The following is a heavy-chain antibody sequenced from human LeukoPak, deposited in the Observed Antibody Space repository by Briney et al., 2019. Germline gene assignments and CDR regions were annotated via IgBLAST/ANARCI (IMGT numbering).Heavy chain of an antibody. Sequence: GGSLRLSCAASGFTFSSYDMNWVRQAPGKGLEWVSSISSSSSYIYYADSVKGRFTISRDNAKNSLYLQMNSLRAEDTAVYYCARNDGDFCSGGSCYDRCFDPWGQRTLVTVSS. J-gene: IGHJ5*02. D-gene: IGHD2-15*01. V-gene: IGHV3-21*01. CDR2: ISSSSSYI. CDR1: GFTFSSYD. CDR3: ARNDGDFCSGGSCYDRCFDP.